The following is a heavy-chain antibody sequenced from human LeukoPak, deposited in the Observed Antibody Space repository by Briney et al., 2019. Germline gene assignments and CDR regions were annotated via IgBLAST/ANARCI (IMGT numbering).Heavy chain of an antibody. V-gene: IGHV3-21*01. CDR2: ISSSSSYI. J-gene: IGHJ3*02. D-gene: IGHD3-3*01. CDR3: ARDDEDFWSGYYDAFDI. Sequence: GGSLRLSCAASGFTFSSYSMNWVRQAPGKGLEWVSSISSSSSYIYYADSVKGRFTISRDNAKNSLYLQMNSLRAEDTAVYNCARDDEDFWSGYYDAFDIWGQGTMVTVSS. CDR1: GFTFSSYS.